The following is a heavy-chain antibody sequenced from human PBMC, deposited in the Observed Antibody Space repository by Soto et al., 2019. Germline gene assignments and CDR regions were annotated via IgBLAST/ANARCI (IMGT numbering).Heavy chain of an antibody. Sequence: SETLSLTCTVSGGSITSSYWSWIRRPPGKGLEWIAYIYDTGISGYTPSTSYNPSLKSRVTMSVETSKSQFSLKLNSVTAAETAVYYCARGEDAFFYYGLDVWGQGITVT. J-gene: IGHJ6*02. CDR1: GGSITSSY. CDR2: IYDTGISGYTPST. CDR3: ARGEDAFFYYGLDV. V-gene: IGHV4-59*01.